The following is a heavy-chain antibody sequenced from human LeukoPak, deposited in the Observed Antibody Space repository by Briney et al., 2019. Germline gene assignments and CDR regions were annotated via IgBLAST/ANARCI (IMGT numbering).Heavy chain of an antibody. D-gene: IGHD4-17*01. CDR1: GYSFTNSW. V-gene: IGHV5-51*01. J-gene: IGHJ4*02. Sequence: GESLKISCKGSGYSFTNSWIGWVRQMPGKGLEWMGIVFPADSDIRYSPSFQGQVTFSADKSISTAYLQWSSLKASDSAMYYCARHGGAFDYWGQGTLVTVSS. CDR2: VFPADSDI. CDR3: ARHGGAFDY.